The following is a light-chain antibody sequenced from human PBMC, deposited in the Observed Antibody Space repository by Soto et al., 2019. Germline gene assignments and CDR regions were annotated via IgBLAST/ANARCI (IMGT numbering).Light chain of an antibody. J-gene: IGKJ5*01. CDR1: QSVSSNY. Sequence: EIVLTQSPGTLSLSPGERATFSCRASQSVSSNYLAWYQQKPGQAPRLLIYGASSRATGIPDRFSGSGSGADFTLTISRLEPEDFAVYYCQQRSNRPITFGQGTRLEIK. V-gene: IGKV3D-20*02. CDR3: QQRSNRPIT. CDR2: GAS.